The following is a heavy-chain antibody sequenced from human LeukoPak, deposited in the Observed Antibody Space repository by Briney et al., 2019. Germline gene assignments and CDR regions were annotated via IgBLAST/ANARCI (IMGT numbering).Heavy chain of an antibody. J-gene: IGHJ4*02. CDR2: INPSGGRT. D-gene: IGHD6-13*01. CDR1: GYTFTSYG. V-gene: IGHV1-46*01. CDR3: AREAAAGTTSFDY. Sequence: ASVKVSCKASGYTFTSYGISWVRQAPGQGLEWMGIINPSGGRTRYAQKFQGRVTMTRDTSTSTLYMELSSLRSEDTAVYYCAREAAAGTTSFDYWGQGTLVTVSS.